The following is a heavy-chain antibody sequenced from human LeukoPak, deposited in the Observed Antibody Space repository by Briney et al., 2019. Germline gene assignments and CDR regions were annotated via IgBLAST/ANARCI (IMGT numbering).Heavy chain of an antibody. CDR1: GFTLSSYE. CDR3: ARGGRCSGANCHATLYDY. CDR2: IDYSGGSS. V-gene: IGHV3-23*01. D-gene: IGHD2-15*01. J-gene: IGHJ4*02. Sequence: GGSLRLSCTVSGFTLSSYEMSWIRQAPGKGLEWVSSIDYSGGSSYYADSVKGRFTISRDDSKNTLYLQLNGLRPEDTAIYYCARGGRCSGANCHATLYDYWGQGTVVTVSS.